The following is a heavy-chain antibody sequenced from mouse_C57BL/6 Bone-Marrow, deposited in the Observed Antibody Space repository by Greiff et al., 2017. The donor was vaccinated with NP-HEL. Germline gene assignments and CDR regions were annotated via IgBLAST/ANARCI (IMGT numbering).Heavy chain of an antibody. J-gene: IGHJ2*01. D-gene: IGHD1-1*01. CDR3: ERHYYYGSSPDY. CDR2: IDPSDSYT. CDR1: GYTFTSYW. Sequence: QVQLQQPGAELVRPGTSVKLSCKASGYTFTSYWMHWVKQRPGQGLEWIGVIDPSDSYTNYNQKFKGKATLTVDTSSSTAYMQLSSLTSEDSAVYYCERHYYYGSSPDYWGQGTTLTVSS. V-gene: IGHV1-59*01.